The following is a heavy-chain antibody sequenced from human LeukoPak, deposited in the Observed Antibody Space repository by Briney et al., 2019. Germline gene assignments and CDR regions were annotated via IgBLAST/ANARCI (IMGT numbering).Heavy chain of an antibody. CDR2: ITATSTSI. Sequence: GGSLRLSCTVSGVTLSTYTMNWVRQAPGKGLEWVSSITATSTSIYYADTVKGRFTISRDNAKNSLFLQMSGLRADDTAVYFCAKERPHGMDVWGQGTTVTVSS. J-gene: IGHJ6*02. CDR3: AKERPHGMDV. D-gene: IGHD6-6*01. CDR1: GVTLSTYT. V-gene: IGHV3-21*06.